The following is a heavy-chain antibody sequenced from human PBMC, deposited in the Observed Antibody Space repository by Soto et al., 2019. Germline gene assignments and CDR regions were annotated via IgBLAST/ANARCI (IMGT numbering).Heavy chain of an antibody. CDR1: GGSISSGGYS. V-gene: IGHV4-30-2*01. CDR2: IYHSGST. CDR3: ASSYYDSSGSALRD. J-gene: IGHJ1*01. D-gene: IGHD3-22*01. Sequence: QLQLQESGSGLVKPSQTLSLTCAVSGGSISSGGYSWSWIRQPPGKGLEWIGYIYHSGSTYYNPSLQSRVTISVDRSKNQFSLKLSSVTAADTAVYYCASSYYDSSGSALRDWGQGTLVTGSS.